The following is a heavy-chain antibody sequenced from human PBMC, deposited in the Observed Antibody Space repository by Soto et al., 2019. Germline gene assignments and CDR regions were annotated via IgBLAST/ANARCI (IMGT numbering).Heavy chain of an antibody. D-gene: IGHD2-21*01. Sequence: ASVKVSCKASGYTFTSYGISWVRQAPGQGLEWMGWISAYNGNTNYAQKLQGRVTMTTDTSTSTAYMELRSLRSDDTAVYYCARVLVLAYCGVECHPHDTWFDPWGQGSLVTGSS. CDR1: GYTFTSYG. CDR3: ARVLVLAYCGVECHPHDTWFDP. J-gene: IGHJ5*02. V-gene: IGHV1-18*01. CDR2: ISAYNGNT.